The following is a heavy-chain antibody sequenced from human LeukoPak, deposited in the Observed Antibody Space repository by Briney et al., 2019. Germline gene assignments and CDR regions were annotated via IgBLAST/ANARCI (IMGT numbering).Heavy chain of an antibody. Sequence: ASVKVSCKASGYTFTNYGISWVRQAPGQGLEWMGGIIPIFGTANYAQKFQGRVTITADKSTSTAYMELSSLRSEDTAVYYCARARLGDFWSGYYYYYYMDVWGKGTTVTVSS. V-gene: IGHV1-69*06. D-gene: IGHD3-3*01. CDR1: GYTFTNYG. CDR2: IIPIFGTA. CDR3: ARARLGDFWSGYYYYYYMDV. J-gene: IGHJ6*03.